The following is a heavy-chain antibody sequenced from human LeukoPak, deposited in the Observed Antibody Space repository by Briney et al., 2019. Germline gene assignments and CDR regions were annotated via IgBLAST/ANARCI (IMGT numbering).Heavy chain of an antibody. V-gene: IGHV4-59*01. CDR3: ARGAGTIGNSFDY. J-gene: IGHJ4*02. CDR1: GASISSFN. D-gene: IGHD6-19*01. CDR2: IYYSGST. Sequence: SETLSLTCTVSGASISSFNWMWLRQPPGNRLEWIVYIYYSGSTNYNPPLKSRATISVDTSKNQFSLKLSSVTAADTAVYYCARGAGTIGNSFDYWGQGTLVTVSS.